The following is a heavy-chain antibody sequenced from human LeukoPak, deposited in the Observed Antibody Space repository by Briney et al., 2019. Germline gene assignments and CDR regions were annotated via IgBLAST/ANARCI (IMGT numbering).Heavy chain of an antibody. D-gene: IGHD3-10*01. CDR3: ARYYGSGSYSTPPY. CDR2: IYYSGST. J-gene: IGHJ4*02. V-gene: IGHV4-39*07. CDR1: GGSISSSSYY. Sequence: SETLSLTCTVSGGSISSSSYYWGWIRQPPGKGLEWIGSIYYSGSTYYNPSLKSRVTISVDTSKNQFSLKLSSVTAADTAVYYCARYYGSGSYSTPPYWGQGTLVTVSS.